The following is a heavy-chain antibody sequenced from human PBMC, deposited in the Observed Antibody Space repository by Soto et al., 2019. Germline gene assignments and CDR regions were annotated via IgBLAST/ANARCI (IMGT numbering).Heavy chain of an antibody. J-gene: IGHJ4*02. CDR3: ARVDYYDSSGYYGY. CDR1: GYTFTIYG. V-gene: IGHV1-18*04. Sequence: QVQLVQSGAEVKKPGASVKVSGKASGYTFTIYGISWVRQAPGQGLEWMGRISGYNGNTDYAQNLQDRVTLTTDASTSTEYMELRSRISDDKAVYYCARVDYYDSSGYYGYWGQGTLITVSS. CDR2: ISGYNGNT. D-gene: IGHD3-22*01.